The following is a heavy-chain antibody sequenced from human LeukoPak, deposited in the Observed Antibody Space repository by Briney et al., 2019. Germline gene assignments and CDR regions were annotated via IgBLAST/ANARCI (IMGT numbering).Heavy chain of an antibody. CDR2: ITNNGDST. Sequence: PGGSLRLSCAASGFTFSSYAMRWVRQAPGKRLEYVSAITNNGDSTYYANSVKGRFIISRDNSKNTLYLQMGSLRAEDMAVYYCARVGDKGAFDYWGQGTLVTVS. CDR1: GFTFSSYA. D-gene: IGHD3-16*01. J-gene: IGHJ4*02. V-gene: IGHV3-64*01. CDR3: ARVGDKGAFDY.